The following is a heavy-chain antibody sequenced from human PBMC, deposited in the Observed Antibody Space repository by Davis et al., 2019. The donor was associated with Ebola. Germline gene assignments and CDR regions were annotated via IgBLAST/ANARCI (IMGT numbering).Heavy chain of an antibody. Sequence: GESLKISCAASGFTFSSYSMNWVRQAPGKGLEWVSSISSSSSYIYYADSVKGRFTISRDNAKNSLYLQMNSLRAEDTAVYYCARDPQGVAAAGTFDYWGQGTLVTVSS. CDR2: ISSSSSYI. CDR1: GFTFSSYS. V-gene: IGHV3-21*01. J-gene: IGHJ4*02. CDR3: ARDPQGVAAAGTFDY. D-gene: IGHD6-13*01.